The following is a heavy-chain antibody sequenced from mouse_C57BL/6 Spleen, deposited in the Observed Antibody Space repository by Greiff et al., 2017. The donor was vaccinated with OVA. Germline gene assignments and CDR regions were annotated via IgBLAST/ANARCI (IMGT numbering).Heavy chain of an antibody. V-gene: IGHV1-42*01. CDR3: ARWGDYYGSRVDY. Sequence: EVQLQQSGPELVKPGASVKISCKASGYSFTGYYMNWVKQSPEKSLEWIGEINTSTGGTTYNQKFKAKATLTVDKSSSTAYMQLKSLTSENSAVYYCARWGDYYGSRVDYWGQGTTLTVSS. J-gene: IGHJ2*01. CDR1: GYSFTGYY. CDR2: INTSTGGT. D-gene: IGHD1-1*01.